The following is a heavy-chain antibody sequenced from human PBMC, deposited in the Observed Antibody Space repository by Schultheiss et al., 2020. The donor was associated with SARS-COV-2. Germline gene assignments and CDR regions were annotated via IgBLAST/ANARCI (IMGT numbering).Heavy chain of an antibody. D-gene: IGHD3-16*02. J-gene: IGHJ4*02. CDR2: ISNSGGIT. CDR3: ARDERLRLGELSLAVDY. CDR1: GFPFGSYA. Sequence: GGSLRLSCAASGFPFGSYAMNWVRQAPGKGLEWISYISNSGGITYYADSVRVRFTISRDNAKTSLYLQMDSLRAEDTAVYYCARDERLRLGELSLAVDYWGQGTLVTVSS. V-gene: IGHV3-48*03.